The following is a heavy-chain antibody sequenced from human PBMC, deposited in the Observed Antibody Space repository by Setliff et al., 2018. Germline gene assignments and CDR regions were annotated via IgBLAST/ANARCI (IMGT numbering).Heavy chain of an antibody. CDR3: ARDLYDHVWGTYRNHEAFDI. Sequence: SETLSLTCTVSGGSISSSSYYWGWIRQPPGKGLEWIGSIYYRGSTYYNPSLKSRVTISIDTSKNQFSLKLSSVTAADTAVYYCARDLYDHVWGTYRNHEAFDIWGQGTMVTVSS. J-gene: IGHJ3*02. V-gene: IGHV4-39*07. CDR1: GGSISSSSYY. CDR2: IYYRGST. D-gene: IGHD3-16*02.